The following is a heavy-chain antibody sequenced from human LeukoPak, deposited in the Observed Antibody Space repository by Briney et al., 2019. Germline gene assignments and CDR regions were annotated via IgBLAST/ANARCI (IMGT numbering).Heavy chain of an antibody. CDR3: ASPGELLWFGEFHC. J-gene: IGHJ4*02. CDR1: GFTFSTYA. D-gene: IGHD3-10*01. V-gene: IGHV3-23*01. CDR2: ISGSGGST. Sequence: GGSLRLSCAASGFTFSTYAMSWVRLAPGKGLEWVSGISGSGGSTYYADSVKGRFTSSRDNSNNTLYVQMNSLRVEDTAVYYCASPGELLWFGEFHCWGQGTLVTVSS.